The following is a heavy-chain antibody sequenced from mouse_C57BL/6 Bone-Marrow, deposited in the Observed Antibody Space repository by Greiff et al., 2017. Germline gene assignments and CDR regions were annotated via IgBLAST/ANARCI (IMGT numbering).Heavy chain of an antibody. D-gene: IGHD1-1*01. CDR3: EGGSSPFYAMDY. Sequence: QVHVKQSGAELARPGASVKLSCQASGYTFTSYGISWVKQRTGQGLEWIGEIYPRSGNTYYNEKFKGKATLTADKSSSTAYMELRSLTSEDSAVYFCEGGSSPFYAMDYWGQGTSVTVSS. CDR1: GYTFTSYG. V-gene: IGHV1-81*01. CDR2: IYPRSGNT. J-gene: IGHJ4*01.